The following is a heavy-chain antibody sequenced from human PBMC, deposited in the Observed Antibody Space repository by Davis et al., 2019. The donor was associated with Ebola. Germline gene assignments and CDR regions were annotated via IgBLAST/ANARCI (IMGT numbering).Heavy chain of an antibody. CDR1: GGTFSSYA. CDR2: IIPIFGTA. Sequence: AASVKVSCKASGGTFSSYAISWVRQAPGQGLEWMGGIIPIFGTANYAQKLQGRVTMTTDTSTSTAYMELRSLRSDDTAVYYCAREVVAATIRWFDPWGQGTLVTVSS. J-gene: IGHJ5*02. CDR3: AREVVAATIRWFDP. V-gene: IGHV1-69*05. D-gene: IGHD2-15*01.